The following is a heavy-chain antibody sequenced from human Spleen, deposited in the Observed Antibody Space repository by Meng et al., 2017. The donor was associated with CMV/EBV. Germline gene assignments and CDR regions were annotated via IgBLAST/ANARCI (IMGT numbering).Heavy chain of an antibody. J-gene: IGHJ6*02. CDR1: GFNLDDYA. CDR3: VKGGGERVTFDAMDV. Sequence: GGSLRLSCAASGFNLDDYAMHWVRQGPGKGLEWVSGISWNSGRIGYADSVKGRFTISRDNAKKFLYLQMNSLRTEDTALYYCVKGGGERVTFDAMDVWGQGTTVTVSS. CDR2: ISWNSGRI. D-gene: IGHD2-21*02. V-gene: IGHV3-9*01.